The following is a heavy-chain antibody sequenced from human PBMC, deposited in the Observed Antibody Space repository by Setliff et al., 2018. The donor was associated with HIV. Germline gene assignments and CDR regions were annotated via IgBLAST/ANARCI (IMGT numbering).Heavy chain of an antibody. D-gene: IGHD6-13*01. CDR2: INGNSGGT. J-gene: IGHJ6*03. V-gene: IGHV1-2*02. CDR3: ARGRRTAPGSFYYYYYMDV. Sequence: ASVKVSCKASGYTFTGFYVHWVRQAPGQGLEWMGWINGNSGGTNYAQKFQGRVTITRDTSTNTAYMELSRLTSDDTAVYYCARGRRTAPGSFYYYYYMDVWGKGTTVTVSS. CDR1: GYTFTGFY.